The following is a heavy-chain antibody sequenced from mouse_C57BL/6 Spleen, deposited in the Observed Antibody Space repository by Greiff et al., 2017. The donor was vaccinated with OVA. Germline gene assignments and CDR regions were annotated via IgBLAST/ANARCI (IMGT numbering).Heavy chain of an antibody. D-gene: IGHD1-1*01. CDR3: ASPLYGSSSGYAMDY. J-gene: IGHJ4*01. CDR2: IDPEDGET. V-gene: IGHV14-2*01. Sequence: VQLKESGAELVKPGASVKLSCTASGFNIKDYYMHWVKQRTEQGLEWIGRIDPEDGETKYAPKFQGKATITADTSSNTAYLQLSSLTSEDTAVYYCASPLYGSSSGYAMDYWGQGTSVTVSS. CDR1: GFNIKDYY.